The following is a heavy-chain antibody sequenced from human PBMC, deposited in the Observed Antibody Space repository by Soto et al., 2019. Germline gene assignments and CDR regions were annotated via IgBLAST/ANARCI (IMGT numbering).Heavy chain of an antibody. CDR2: ISYDGSNK. J-gene: IGHJ6*02. CDR1: GFTFSSYG. CDR3: AKRITIFGVVITDGMDV. D-gene: IGHD3-3*01. V-gene: IGHV3-30*18. Sequence: QVQLVESGGGVVQPGRSLRLSCAASGFTFSSYGMHWVRQAPGKGLEWVAVISYDGSNKYYADSVKGRFTISRDNFKNTLYLQMNSLRAEDTAVYYCAKRITIFGVVITDGMDVWGQGTTVTVSS.